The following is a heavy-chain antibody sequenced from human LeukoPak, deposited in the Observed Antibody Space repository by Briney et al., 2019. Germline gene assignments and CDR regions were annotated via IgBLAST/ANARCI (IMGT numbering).Heavy chain of an antibody. V-gene: IGHV4-34*01. Sequence: SETLSLTCAVYGGSFSGYYWSWIRQPPGKGLEWIGEINHSGSTNYNPSLKSRVTISVDTSKNQFSLKLSSVTAADTAVYYCAREVYDSSGYSSEFDYWGQGTLITVSS. D-gene: IGHD3-22*01. CDR3: AREVYDSSGYSSEFDY. J-gene: IGHJ4*02. CDR1: GGSFSGYY. CDR2: INHSGST.